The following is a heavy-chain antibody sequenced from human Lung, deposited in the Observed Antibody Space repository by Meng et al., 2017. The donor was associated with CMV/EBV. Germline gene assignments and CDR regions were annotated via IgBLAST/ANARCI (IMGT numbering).Heavy chain of an antibody. CDR2: IWYDGSNK. J-gene: IGHJ6*02. CDR3: AKWIGGSNYYGMDF. V-gene: IGHV3-33*06. D-gene: IGHD2-15*01. Sequence: SCAASGFTFSSYGMHWVRQAPGKGLEWVAVIWYDGSNKYYADSVKGRFTISRDNSKYTLYLQMNSLRAEDTDVYYCAKWIGGSNYYGMDFWGQGTXVTVSS. CDR1: GFTFSSYG.